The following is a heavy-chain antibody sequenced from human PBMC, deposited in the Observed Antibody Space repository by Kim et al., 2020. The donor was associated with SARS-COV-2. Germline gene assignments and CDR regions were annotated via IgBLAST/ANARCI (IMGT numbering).Heavy chain of an antibody. Sequence: SETLSLTCAVYGGSFSGYYWSWIRQPPGKGLEWIGEINHSGSTNYNPSLKSRVTISVDTSKNQFSLKLSSVTAADTAVYYCARRGMVTMIVNGMDVWGQGTTVTVSS. V-gene: IGHV4-34*01. J-gene: IGHJ6*02. CDR2: INHSGST. CDR1: GGSFSGYY. D-gene: IGHD3-22*01. CDR3: ARRGMVTMIVNGMDV.